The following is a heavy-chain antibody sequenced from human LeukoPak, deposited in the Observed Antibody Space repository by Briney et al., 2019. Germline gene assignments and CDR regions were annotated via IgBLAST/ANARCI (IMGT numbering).Heavy chain of an antibody. CDR2: ISSSSSTI. CDR1: GFTFSSYS. D-gene: IGHD4-17*01. CDR3: ARMTTRSQVVHYFDY. J-gene: IGHJ4*02. V-gene: IGHV3-48*02. Sequence: GGSLRLSCAASGFTFSSYSMNWVRQAPGKGLEWVSYISSSSSTIYYADSVKGRFTISRDNAKNSLYLQMNSLRDEDTAVYYCARMTTRSQVVHYFDYWGQGTLVTVSS.